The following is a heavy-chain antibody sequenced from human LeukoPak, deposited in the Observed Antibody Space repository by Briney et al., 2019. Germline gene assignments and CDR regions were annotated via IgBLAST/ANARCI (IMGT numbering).Heavy chain of an antibody. D-gene: IGHD3-10*01. CDR2: ISGSGGST. V-gene: IGHV3-23*01. CDR1: GFTFSSYA. J-gene: IGHJ4*02. CDR3: AKQTGSGSYFPGRIDY. Sequence: GGSLRLFCAASGFTFSSYAMSWVRQAPGKGLEWVSAISGSGGSTYYADSVKGRFTISRDNSKNTLYLQMNSLRAEDTAVYYCAKQTGSGSYFPGRIDYWGQGTLVTVSS.